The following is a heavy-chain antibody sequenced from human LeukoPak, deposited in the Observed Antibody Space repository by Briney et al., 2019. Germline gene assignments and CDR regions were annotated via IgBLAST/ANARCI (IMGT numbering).Heavy chain of an antibody. J-gene: IGHJ4*02. CDR3: AKSRSEYYDSSGPFDY. CDR1: GFTFSSYA. D-gene: IGHD3-22*01. Sequence: GGSLRLSCAASGFTFSSYAMSWVRQAPGKGLEWVSAISGSGGSTYSADSVKSRFTIYSDNSKNTLYLQMNSLRAEATAVYYCAKSRSEYYDSSGPFDYWGQGTLVTVSS. CDR2: ISGSGGST. V-gene: IGHV3-23*01.